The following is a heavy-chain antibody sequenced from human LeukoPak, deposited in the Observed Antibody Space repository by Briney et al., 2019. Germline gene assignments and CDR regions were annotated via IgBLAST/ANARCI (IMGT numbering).Heavy chain of an antibody. D-gene: IGHD3-9*01. CDR2: ISSSSSYI. CDR1: GFTFSSYS. CDR3: ARGPEYYDILTGYPQFDY. V-gene: IGHV3-21*01. Sequence: PGGSLRLSCAASGFTFSSYSMNWVRQAPGKGLEWVSSISSSSSYIYYADSVKGRLTISRDNAKNSLYLQMNSLRAEDTAVYYCARGPEYYDILTGYPQFDYWGQGTLVTVSS. J-gene: IGHJ4*02.